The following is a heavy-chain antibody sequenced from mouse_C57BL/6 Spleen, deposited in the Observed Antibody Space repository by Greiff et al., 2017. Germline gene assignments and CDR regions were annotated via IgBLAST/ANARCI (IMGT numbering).Heavy chain of an antibody. CDR2: INPYNGGT. CDR3: ARGVYYGNYPYYFDY. V-gene: IGHV1-19*01. J-gene: IGHJ2*01. Sequence: EVQLQQSGPVLVKPGASVKMSCKASGYTFTDYYMNWVKQSHGKSLEWIGVINPYNGGTSYNQKFKGKATLTVDKSSSTAYMELNSLTSEDSAVYYCARGVYYGNYPYYFDYWGQGTTLTVSS. D-gene: IGHD2-1*01. CDR1: GYTFTDYY.